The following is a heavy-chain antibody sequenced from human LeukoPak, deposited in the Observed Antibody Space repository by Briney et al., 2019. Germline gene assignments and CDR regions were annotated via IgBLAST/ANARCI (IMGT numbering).Heavy chain of an antibody. CDR3: ARADYDILTGFNWFDP. V-gene: IGHV1-8*01. CDR2: MNPNSGNT. D-gene: IGHD3-9*01. CDR1: GYTFTSYD. Sequence: ASVKVSCKASGYTFTSYDINWVRQATGQGPEWMGWMNPNSGNTGYAQKFQGRVTMTRNTSISTAYMELSSLRSEDTAVYYCARADYDILTGFNWFDPWGQGTLVTVSS. J-gene: IGHJ5*02.